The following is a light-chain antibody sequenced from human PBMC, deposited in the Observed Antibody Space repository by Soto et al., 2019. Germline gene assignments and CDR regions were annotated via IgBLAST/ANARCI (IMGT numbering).Light chain of an antibody. CDR2: WAS. CDR1: QSVLYSSNNKNY. Sequence: DIVMTQSPDSLAVSLSERATINCKSSQSVLYSSNNKNYLAWYQQKPGQPPKLLIYWASTRESGVPDRFSGSGSGTDFTLTITSLQAEDVAVYYCQQYYTFVHFGQGTKLEIK. CDR3: QQYYTFVH. J-gene: IGKJ2*01. V-gene: IGKV4-1*01.